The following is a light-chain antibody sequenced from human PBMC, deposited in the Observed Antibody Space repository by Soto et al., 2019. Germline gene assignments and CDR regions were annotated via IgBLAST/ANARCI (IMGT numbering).Light chain of an antibody. CDR2: AAS. Sequence: AIRMTQSPSSFSASTGDRVTITCRASQGISSYLAWYQQKPGKAPKLLIYAASTLQSGVPSRFNGSGSGTDFTLTISCPQSEDFATYYCQQYYSYPPTFGGGTKVDIK. CDR3: QQYYSYPPT. V-gene: IGKV1-8*01. J-gene: IGKJ4*01. CDR1: QGISSY.